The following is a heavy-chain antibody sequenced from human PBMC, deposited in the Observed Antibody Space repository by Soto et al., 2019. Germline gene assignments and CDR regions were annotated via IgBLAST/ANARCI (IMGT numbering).Heavy chain of an antibody. D-gene: IGHD6-19*01. J-gene: IGHJ4*02. V-gene: IGHV4-59*12. Sequence: PSETLSLTCTVSGGSISSYYWSWIRHPPGKGLEWIGYIYYSGSTNYNPSLKSRVTISVDTSKNTLYLQMNSLRAGDSAIYYCAKEGTSGLYYFDYWGQGTLVTVSS. CDR3: AKEGTSGLYYFDY. CDR1: GGSISSYY. CDR2: IYYSGST.